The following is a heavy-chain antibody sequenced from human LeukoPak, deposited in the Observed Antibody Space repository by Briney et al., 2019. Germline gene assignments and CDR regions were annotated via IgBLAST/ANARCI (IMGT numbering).Heavy chain of an antibody. Sequence: ASVKVSCKASGYTFTSYDTNWVRQATGQGLEWMGWMNPNSGNTGYAQKFQGRVTITRNTSISTAYMELSSLRSEDTAVYYCARGDSLAAAGRDWGQGTLVTVSS. V-gene: IGHV1-8*03. CDR1: GYTFTSYD. J-gene: IGHJ4*02. CDR2: MNPNSGNT. D-gene: IGHD6-13*01. CDR3: ARGDSLAAAGRD.